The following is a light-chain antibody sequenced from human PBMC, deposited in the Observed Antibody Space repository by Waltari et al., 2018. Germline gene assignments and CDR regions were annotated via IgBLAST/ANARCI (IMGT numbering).Light chain of an antibody. Sequence: ESVFGQSPVSLSFVPGETATRSVRASPGVTNYLAWYQQRPGQAPRLLIYHAANRATGIPARFSGSGACTDFTLTVNSLEPEDVAGYYWQQRGTWPPITFGQGTRLEIK. V-gene: IGKV3-11*01. CDR1: PGVTNY. J-gene: IGKJ5*01. CDR2: HAA. CDR3: QQRGTWPPIT.